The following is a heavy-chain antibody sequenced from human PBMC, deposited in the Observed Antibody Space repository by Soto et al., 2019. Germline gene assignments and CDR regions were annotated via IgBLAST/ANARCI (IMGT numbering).Heavy chain of an antibody. CDR3: ARGGNYYDSSGPTRWVDP. J-gene: IGHJ5*02. Sequence: SETLSLTCTVSGGSISSYYWSWIRQPPGKGLEWIGYIYYSGSTNYNPSLKSRVTISVDTSKNQFSLKLSSVTAADTAVYYCARGGNYYDSSGPTRWVDPWGQGTLVTV. CDR1: GGSISSYY. D-gene: IGHD3-22*01. CDR2: IYYSGST. V-gene: IGHV4-59*01.